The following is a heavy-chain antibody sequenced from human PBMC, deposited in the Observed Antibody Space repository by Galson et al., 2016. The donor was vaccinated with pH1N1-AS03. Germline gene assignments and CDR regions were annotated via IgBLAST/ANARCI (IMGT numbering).Heavy chain of an antibody. CDR2: VGGVDGSL. CDR3: ARGSGSPHWFDP. CDR1: GITFSSSS. J-gene: IGHJ5*02. V-gene: IGHV3-23*01. D-gene: IGHD3-3*01. Sequence: SLRLSCAVSGITFSSSSMNWVRQAPGKGLEWVSGVGGVDGSLWYAESVKGRFTVSRDNSKGTLDLQMNSLRADDTAVYYCARGSGSPHWFDPWGQGTLVTVSS.